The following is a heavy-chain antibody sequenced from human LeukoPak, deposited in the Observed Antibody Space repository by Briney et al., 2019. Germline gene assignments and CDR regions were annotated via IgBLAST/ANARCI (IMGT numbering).Heavy chain of an antibody. Sequence: SGPTLVNPTQTLTLTCTFSGFSLSTSGMRVSWIRQPPEKALEWLARIDWDDDKYCSTSLKTRLTISKATSKNQVVLAMTNMDPVDTATYYCARNPPRGMITVGGVFVIYWGQGTLVTVSS. J-gene: IGHJ4*02. V-gene: IGHV2-70*04. CDR3: ARNPPRGMITVGGVFVIY. CDR2: IDWDDDK. D-gene: IGHD3-16*02. CDR1: GFSLSTSGMR.